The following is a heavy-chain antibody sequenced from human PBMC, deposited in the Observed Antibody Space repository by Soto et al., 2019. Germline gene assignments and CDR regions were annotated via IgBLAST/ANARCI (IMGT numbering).Heavy chain of an antibody. CDR2: MNHNSGNT. CDR3: ARERRGMDV. J-gene: IGHJ6*01. Sequence: QVQLVQSGAEVKKPGASVKVSCKASGYTFTSYDINWVRQATGQGLEWMGWMNHNSGNTGYVQKVQGRVTMTRNSSISTAYMELSSLRSEDTAVYFCARERRGMDVWGQGNTVTVSS. CDR1: GYTFTSYD. V-gene: IGHV1-8*01.